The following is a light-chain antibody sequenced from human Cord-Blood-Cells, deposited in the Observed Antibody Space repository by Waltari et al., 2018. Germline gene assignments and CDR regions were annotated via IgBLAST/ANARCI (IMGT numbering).Light chain of an antibody. CDR1: SSDVGRYNL. CDR2: EGS. J-gene: IGLJ3*02. Sequence: QSALTQPASVSGSPAQSITTSCTGTSSDVGRYNLVSWYQQQPGKAPKLMIYEGSKRPSGVSNRFAGSKSGNTASLTIAGLQAEDEADYYCCSYAGSSTVFGGGTKLTVL. V-gene: IGLV2-23*01. CDR3: CSYAGSSTV.